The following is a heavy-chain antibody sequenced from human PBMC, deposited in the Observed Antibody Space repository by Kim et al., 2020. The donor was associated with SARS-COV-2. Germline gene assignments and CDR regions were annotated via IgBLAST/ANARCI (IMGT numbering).Heavy chain of an antibody. V-gene: IGHV3-11*05. Sequence: GGSLRLSCAASGFTFSDYYMSWIRQAPGKGLEWVSYISSSSSYTNYADSVKGRFTISRDNAKNSLYLQMNSLRAADTAGYYCARVGYDYVWGSYRDYYYYYGMDVWGQGTTVTVSS. D-gene: IGHD3-16*02. CDR1: GFTFSDYY. CDR2: ISSSSSYT. CDR3: ARVGYDYVWGSYRDYYYYYGMDV. J-gene: IGHJ6*02.